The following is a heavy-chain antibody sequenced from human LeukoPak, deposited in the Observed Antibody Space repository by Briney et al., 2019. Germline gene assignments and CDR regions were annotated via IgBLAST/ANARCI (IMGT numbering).Heavy chain of an antibody. V-gene: IGHV3-23*01. CDR1: GFTFTNYV. CDR2: ISGGGGTT. CDR3: VSGGSRRPGDY. D-gene: IGHD2-15*01. Sequence: GGSLRLSCAASGFTFTNYVMSWVRQAPGKGLEWVPSISGGGGTTYYADSVKGRFTISRDNSKNTVYLQMNSLRVEDTAVYYCVSGGSRRPGDYWGQGTLVTVPS. J-gene: IGHJ4*02.